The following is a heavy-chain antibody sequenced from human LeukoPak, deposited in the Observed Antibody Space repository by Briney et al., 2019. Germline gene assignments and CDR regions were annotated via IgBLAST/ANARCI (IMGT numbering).Heavy chain of an antibody. V-gene: IGHV1-8*01. D-gene: IGHD3-22*01. CDR2: MNPNSGNT. CDR3: ARFYYDSSGYYLDFDY. Sequence: ASVKASCKASGYTFTSYDINWVRQATGQGLEWMGWMNPNSGNTGYAQKFQGRVTMTRNTSISTAYMELSSLRSEDTAVYYCARFYYDSSGYYLDFDYWGQGTLVTVSS. J-gene: IGHJ4*02. CDR1: GYTFTSYD.